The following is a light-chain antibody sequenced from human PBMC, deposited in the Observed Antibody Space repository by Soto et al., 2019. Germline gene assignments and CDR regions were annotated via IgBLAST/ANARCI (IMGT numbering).Light chain of an antibody. Sequence: QSALTQPASLSGSPGQSITISCTGTSSDVGGYNYVSWYQSHPGEAPKLIIYDVSNRPSGVSDRFSGSKSGNTASLTISGLQAEDEADYYCSSYTSSISYVFGTGTKVTVL. CDR2: DVS. V-gene: IGLV2-14*03. J-gene: IGLJ1*01. CDR3: SSYTSSISYV. CDR1: SSDVGGYNY.